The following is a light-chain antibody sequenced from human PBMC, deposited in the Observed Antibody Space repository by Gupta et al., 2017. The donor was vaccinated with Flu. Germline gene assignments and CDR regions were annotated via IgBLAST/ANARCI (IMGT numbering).Light chain of an antibody. J-gene: IGKJ4*01. CDR3: HQRSSWPLT. V-gene: IGKV3-11*01. Sequence: VFTPSPATLSLSPGEGVTLSCRASQSVSRYLAWYQQKPGQAPRLLIYDSSNRATGIPARFSGSGSGTDFTLTISSLEPEDFALYYCHQRSSWPLTFGGGTKVEIK. CDR1: QSVSRY. CDR2: DSS.